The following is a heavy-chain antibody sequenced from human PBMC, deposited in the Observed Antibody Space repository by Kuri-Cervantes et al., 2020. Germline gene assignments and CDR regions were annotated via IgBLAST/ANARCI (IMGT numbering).Heavy chain of an antibody. CDR3: ARDGGPMTTVTYNYFDY. D-gene: IGHD4-17*01. Sequence: GGSLRLSCAASGFTFSSYSMNWVRQAPGKGLEWVSYISSSSSTIYYADSVKGRFTISRDNSKNTLYLQMNSLRAEDTAVYYCARDGGPMTTVTYNYFDYWGQGTLVTVSS. V-gene: IGHV3-48*01. CDR2: ISSSSSTI. J-gene: IGHJ4*02. CDR1: GFTFSSYS.